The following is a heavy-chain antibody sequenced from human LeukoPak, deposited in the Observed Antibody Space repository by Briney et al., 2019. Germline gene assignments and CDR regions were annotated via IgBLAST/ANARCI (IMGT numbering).Heavy chain of an antibody. D-gene: IGHD3-10*01. Sequence: SETLSLTCAVSGGSISSSNWWSWVRQPPGKGLEWIGEIYHSGSTNYNPSLKSRVTISVDKSKKQFSLKLSSVTAADTAVYYCARGCTMVRGVILALPFDPCGQGTLVTVSS. J-gene: IGHJ5*02. CDR3: ARGCTMVRGVILALPFDP. CDR1: GGSISSSNW. CDR2: IYHSGST. V-gene: IGHV4-4*02.